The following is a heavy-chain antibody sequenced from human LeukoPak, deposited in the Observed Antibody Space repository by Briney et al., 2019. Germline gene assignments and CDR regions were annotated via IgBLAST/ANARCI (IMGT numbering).Heavy chain of an antibody. CDR3: ARDSLPYYDSSGYYRSWFDP. J-gene: IGHJ5*02. CDR1: GFTFSSYS. V-gene: IGHV3-21*01. D-gene: IGHD3-22*01. CDR2: ISSSSSYI. Sequence: GGSLRLSCAASGFTFSSYSMNWVRQAPGKGLEWVSSISSSSSYIYYADSVKGRFTISRDNAKNSLYLQMNSLRAEDTAVYYCARDSLPYYDSSGYYRSWFDPWGQGTLVTVPS.